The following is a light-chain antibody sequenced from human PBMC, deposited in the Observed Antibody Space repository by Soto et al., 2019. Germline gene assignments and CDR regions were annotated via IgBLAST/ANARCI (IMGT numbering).Light chain of an antibody. J-gene: IGKJ4*01. CDR3: MQGTHRPPR. CDR2: HVS. Sequence: DVVMTQSPLSLPVTLGQPASISCRSSESLAYSDGNTYLNWFQQRPGQSPRRLIFHVSKRDSGVPDRFSGSGSGTDVTLKISRVEAEDVGVYYCMQGTHRPPRFGAGTKVEIK. CDR1: ESLAYSDGNTY. V-gene: IGKV2-30*01.